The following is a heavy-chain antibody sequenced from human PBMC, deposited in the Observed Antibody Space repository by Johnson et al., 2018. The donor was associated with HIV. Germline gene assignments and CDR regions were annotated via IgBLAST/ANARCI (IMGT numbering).Heavy chain of an antibody. CDR2: INWNGGST. Sequence: VSGINWNGGSTGYADSVKGRFTISRDNAKNSLYLQMNSLRAEDTALYYCARSIFYYDSSGYDGGAFDIWGQGTMVTVSS. J-gene: IGHJ3*02. V-gene: IGHV3-20*03. CDR3: ARSIFYYDSSGYDGGAFDI. D-gene: IGHD3-22*01.